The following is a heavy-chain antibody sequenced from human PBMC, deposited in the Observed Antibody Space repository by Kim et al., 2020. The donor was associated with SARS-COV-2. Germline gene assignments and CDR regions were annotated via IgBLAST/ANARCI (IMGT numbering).Heavy chain of an antibody. Sequence: YADTETGGFTIARNESTNKLYLQMNSLGAEDTAVYYCAKGWRDTSGYFDSWGQGTLVTVSS. CDR3: AKGWRDTSGYFDS. V-gene: IGHV3-23*01. D-gene: IGHD3-22*01. J-gene: IGHJ4*02.